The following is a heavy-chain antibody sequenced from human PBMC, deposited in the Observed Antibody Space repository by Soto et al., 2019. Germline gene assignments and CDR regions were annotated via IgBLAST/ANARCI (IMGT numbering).Heavy chain of an antibody. V-gene: IGHV4-59*01. Sequence: QVRLQESGPGLVKPSETLSLTCAVSGTSFGTYYWSWIRQPPGKGLEWIGYIFYSGHLKYNPSLKSRLTLSGDPPKNQISLRLTSVTAADTAVYYWAREGGGYRFDYWGQGALVTVSS. CDR3: AREGGGYRFDY. J-gene: IGHJ4*02. CDR2: IFYSGHL. CDR1: GTSFGTYY. D-gene: IGHD1-26*01.